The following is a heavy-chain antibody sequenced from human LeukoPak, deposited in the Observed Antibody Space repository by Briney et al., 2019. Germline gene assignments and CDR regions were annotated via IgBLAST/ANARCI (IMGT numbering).Heavy chain of an antibody. CDR3: AREVQYQYCSGGSCYDDAFDI. V-gene: IGHV4-59*01. CDR1: GGSISSYY. D-gene: IGHD2-15*01. J-gene: IGHJ3*02. CDR2: IYYSGST. Sequence: PSETLSLTCTVSGGSISSYYWSWIRQPPGKGLEWIGYIYYSGSTNYNPSLKSRVTISVDTSKNQFSLKLSSVTAADTAVYYCAREVQYQYCSGGSCYDDAFDIWGQGTRVTVSS.